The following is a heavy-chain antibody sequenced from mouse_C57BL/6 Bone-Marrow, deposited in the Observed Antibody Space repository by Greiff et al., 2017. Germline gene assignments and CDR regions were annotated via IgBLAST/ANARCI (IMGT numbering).Heavy chain of an antibody. CDR2: IRNKANGYTT. CDR3: ARYYYGSSNWYFDV. Sequence: VQLKESGGGLVQPGGSLSLSCAASGFTFTDYYMSWVRQPPGKALEWLGFIRNKANGYTTEYSASVKGRFTISRDNSQSILYLQMNALRAEDSATYYCARYYYGSSNWYFDVWGTGTTVTVSS. J-gene: IGHJ1*03. CDR1: GFTFTDYY. D-gene: IGHD1-1*01. V-gene: IGHV7-3*01.